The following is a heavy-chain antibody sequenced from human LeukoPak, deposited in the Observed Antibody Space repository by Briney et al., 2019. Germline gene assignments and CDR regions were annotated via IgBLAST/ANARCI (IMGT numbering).Heavy chain of an antibody. CDR1: GGTFSSYA. CDR2: IIPIFGTA. D-gene: IGHD6-19*01. V-gene: IGHV1-69*01. J-gene: IGHJ6*04. Sequence: SVKVSCKASGGTFSSYAISWVRHTPRQGLEWMGEIIPIFGTANYAQKFQGRVTITADESTSTAYMELSSLRSEDTAVYYCATPRYSSGWSGGSYGMDVWGKGTTVTVSS. CDR3: ATPRYSSGWSGGSYGMDV.